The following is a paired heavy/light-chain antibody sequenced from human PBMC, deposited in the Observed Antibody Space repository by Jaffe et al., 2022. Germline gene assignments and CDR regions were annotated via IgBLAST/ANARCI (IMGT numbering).Heavy chain of an antibody. CDR2: LNPDGTYT. Sequence: EVHLVESGGVLVQPGGSLRLSCAASGFTFGASWMHWVRQAPGKGPVWVSRLNPDGTYTDYADSVRGRFTISRDNAKNTLYLQMNSLRAEDTAVYYCARDFKDGLAWGQGTLVTVSS. CDR1: GFTFGASW. J-gene: IGHJ5*02. V-gene: IGHV3-74*01. CDR3: ARDFKDGLA.
Light chain of an antibody. Sequence: DIVMTQSPDSLAVSLGERATINCKSSQSVLHSSNNKNYLAWYQQKPGQPPKPLIYWASTRESGVPERFSGSGSGTDFTLTISNLQAEDVAVYYCQQYHGLAYTFGQGTELEIK. CDR2: WAS. J-gene: IGKJ2*01. V-gene: IGKV4-1*01. CDR3: QQYHGLAYT. CDR1: QSVLHSSNNKNY.